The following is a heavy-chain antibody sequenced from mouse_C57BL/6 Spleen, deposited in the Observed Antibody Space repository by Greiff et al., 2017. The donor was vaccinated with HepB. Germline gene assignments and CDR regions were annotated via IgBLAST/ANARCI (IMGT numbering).Heavy chain of an antibody. CDR3: ARKGIYAQGFAY. J-gene: IGHJ3*01. D-gene: IGHD3-1*01. CDR1: GYTFTSYW. V-gene: IGHV1-61*01. Sequence: VQLQQPGAELVRPGSSVKLSCKASGYTFTSYWMDWVKQRPGQGLEWIGNIYPSDSETHYNQKFKDKATLTVDKSSSTAYMQLSSLTSEDSAVYYCARKGIYAQGFAYWGQGTLVTVSA. CDR2: IYPSDSET.